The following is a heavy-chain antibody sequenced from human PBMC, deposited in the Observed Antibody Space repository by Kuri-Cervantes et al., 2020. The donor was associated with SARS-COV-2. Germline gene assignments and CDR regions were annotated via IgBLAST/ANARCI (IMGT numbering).Heavy chain of an antibody. CDR2: IYSGGSST. CDR3: ARDFHHRFDY. J-gene: IGHJ4*02. Sequence: GGSLRLSCAASGFTFSSYAMSWVRQAPGKGLEWVSVIYSGGSSTYYADSVKGRFTISRDNSKNTLYLQMNSLRAEDTAVYYCARDFHHRFDYWGQGTLVTVSS. CDR1: GFTFSSYA. V-gene: IGHV3-23*03.